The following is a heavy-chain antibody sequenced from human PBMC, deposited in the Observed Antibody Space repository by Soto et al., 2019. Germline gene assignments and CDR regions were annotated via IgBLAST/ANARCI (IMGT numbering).Heavy chain of an antibody. Sequence: GSLRLSCAASGFTFSSYAMSWVRQAPGKGLEWVSVISGSGDSTYYTDSVKGRLTISRDNSKNTLYLQMTSLRAEDMAVYYCATSIRDYDILTGFNDGFDTWGQGTMVTVSS. CDR2: ISGSGDST. J-gene: IGHJ3*02. CDR1: GFTFSSYA. V-gene: IGHV3-23*01. CDR3: ATSIRDYDILTGFNDGFDT. D-gene: IGHD3-9*01.